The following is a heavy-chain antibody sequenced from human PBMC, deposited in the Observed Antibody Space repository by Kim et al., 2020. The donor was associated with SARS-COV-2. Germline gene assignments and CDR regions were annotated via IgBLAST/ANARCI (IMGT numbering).Heavy chain of an antibody. V-gene: IGHV1-58*01. CDR1: GFTFTSSA. CDR2: IVVGSGNT. CDR3: AADTYGSGSWASARYYYYYGMDV. D-gene: IGHD3-10*01. Sequence: SVKVSCKASGFTFTSSAVQWVRQARGQRLEWIGWIVVGSGNTNYAQKFQERVTITRDMSTSTAYMELSSLRSEDTAVYYCAADTYGSGSWASARYYYYYGMDVWGQGTTVTVSS. J-gene: IGHJ6*02.